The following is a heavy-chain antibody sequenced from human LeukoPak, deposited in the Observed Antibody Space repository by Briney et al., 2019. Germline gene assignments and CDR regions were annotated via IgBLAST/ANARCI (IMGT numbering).Heavy chain of an antibody. Sequence: SETLSLTCAVYGGSFSGYYWSWIRQPPGKGLEWIGEINHSGSTNYNPSLKSRVTLSVDTSKNQFSLKLSSVTAADTAVYYCARANYDILTGYYPWGQGTLVTVSS. V-gene: IGHV4-34*01. CDR2: INHSGST. CDR3: ARANYDILTGYYP. J-gene: IGHJ5*02. D-gene: IGHD3-9*01. CDR1: GGSFSGYY.